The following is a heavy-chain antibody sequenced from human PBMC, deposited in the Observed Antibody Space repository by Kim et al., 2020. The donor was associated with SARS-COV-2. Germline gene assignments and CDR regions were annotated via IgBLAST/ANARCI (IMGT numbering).Heavy chain of an antibody. J-gene: IGHJ4*02. CDR1: GFTFSTYA. D-gene: IGHD1-1*01. CDR2: LSGSGDVT. V-gene: IGHV3-23*01. CDR3: AKNWQFGY. Sequence: GGSLRLSCAASGFTFSTYAMSWVRQVPGKGLEWVSTLSGSGDVTMYADSVKGRFTISRDNSKNTLYLQMNSLRVEDTAIYYCAKNWQFGYWGQGTLVTVSS.